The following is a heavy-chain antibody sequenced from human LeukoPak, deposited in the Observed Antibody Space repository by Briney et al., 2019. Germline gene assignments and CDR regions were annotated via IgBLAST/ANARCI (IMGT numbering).Heavy chain of an antibody. D-gene: IGHD3-22*01. CDR2: ISSSGSTI. CDR3: ARLYYDSSGYYYVFYYYYYMDV. J-gene: IGHJ6*03. Sequence: GGSLRLSCAASGFTFSDYYMSWIRQAPGKGLEWVSYISSSGSTIYYADSVKGRFTISRDNAKNSLYLQMNSLRAEDTAVYYCARLYYDSSGYYYVFYYYYYMDVWGKGTTVTVSS. CDR1: GFTFSDYY. V-gene: IGHV3-11*04.